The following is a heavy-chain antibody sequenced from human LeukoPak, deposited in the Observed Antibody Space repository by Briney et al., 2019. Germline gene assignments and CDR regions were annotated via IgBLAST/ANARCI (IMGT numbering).Heavy chain of an antibody. V-gene: IGHV3-33*06. CDR3: AKGAYYNDSSGYLGLDY. CDR2: IWYDGSNK. Sequence: GESLKISCAASGLTFSSYGMHWVRQAPGKGLEWVAVIWYDGSNKYYADSVKGRFTISRDNSKNTLYLQMNSLRAEDTAVYYCAKGAYYNDSSGYLGLDYWGQGTLVTVSS. D-gene: IGHD3-22*01. CDR1: GLTFSSYG. J-gene: IGHJ4*02.